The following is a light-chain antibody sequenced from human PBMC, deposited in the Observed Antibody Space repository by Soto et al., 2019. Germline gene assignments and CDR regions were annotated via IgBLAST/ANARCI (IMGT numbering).Light chain of an antibody. V-gene: IGLV1-44*01. Sequence: QSVLTQPPSAAGTPGQRVTISCSGSNSNIGSNTVTWYQQLPGTAPTLLMYSNNQRPSGVPDRFSGSRSGTSASLAISGLQSEDEADYYCAAWDDSLNAYVFGTGTKLTVL. CDR3: AAWDDSLNAYV. CDR2: SNN. CDR1: NSNIGSNT. J-gene: IGLJ1*01.